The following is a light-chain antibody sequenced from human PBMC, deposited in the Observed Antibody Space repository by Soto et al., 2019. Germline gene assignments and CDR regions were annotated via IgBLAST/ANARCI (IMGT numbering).Light chain of an antibody. J-gene: IGKJ4*01. Sequence: DIQLTQSPSFLSASVGDRVTITCRASQGISSFLDWYQQKPGKAPNLLIYAASTLQSGVPSRFSGSGSGTEFPLTISSLQPEDFATYCCQQLNSYPLTFGGGTKVEIK. CDR2: AAS. V-gene: IGKV1-9*01. CDR1: QGISSF. CDR3: QQLNSYPLT.